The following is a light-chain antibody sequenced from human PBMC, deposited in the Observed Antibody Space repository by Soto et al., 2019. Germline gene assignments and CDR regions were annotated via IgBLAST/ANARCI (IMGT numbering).Light chain of an antibody. V-gene: IGLV1-44*01. CDR1: SSNIGSNT. CDR3: AAWDGGLNGVV. CDR2: SDN. Sequence: QSVVTQPPSAFGTLGQRVTISCYGGSSNIGSNTVNWYQQLPGTAPKLLIYSDNQRPSGVPDRFSGSKSGTSASLAISGLHSEDEADYYCAAWDGGLNGVVFGGGTKLTVL. J-gene: IGLJ2*01.